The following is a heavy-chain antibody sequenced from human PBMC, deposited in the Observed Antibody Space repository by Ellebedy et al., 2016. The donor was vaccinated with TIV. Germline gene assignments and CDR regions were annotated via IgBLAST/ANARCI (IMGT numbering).Heavy chain of an antibody. CDR1: GFTFDDYA. V-gene: IGHV3-9*01. D-gene: IGHD2-21*01. J-gene: IGHJ4*02. CDR2: ISWNSGRI. Sequence: SLKISXAASGFTFDDYAMHWVRQTPGRGLEWVSGISWNSGRIDYADSVKGRFTISRDNAKKSLYLHMNSLRPEDTALYYCAKPHYSGVGTPFDSWGQGTLVTVSS. CDR3: AKPHYSGVGTPFDS.